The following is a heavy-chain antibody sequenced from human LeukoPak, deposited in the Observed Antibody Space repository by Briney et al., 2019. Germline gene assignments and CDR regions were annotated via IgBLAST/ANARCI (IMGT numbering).Heavy chain of an antibody. V-gene: IGHV4-4*02. D-gene: IGHD2-2*01. J-gene: IGHJ5*02. CDR1: GGSISSSNW. CDR2: IYHSGST. CDR3: ARDRLSSTSRSDQSDWFDP. Sequence: SGTLSLTCAVSGGSISSSNWWSWVRQPPGKGLGWIGEIYHSGSTNYNPSLKSRVTISVDKSKNQFSLKLSSVTAADTAVYYCARDRLSSTSRSDQSDWFDPWGQGTLVTVSS.